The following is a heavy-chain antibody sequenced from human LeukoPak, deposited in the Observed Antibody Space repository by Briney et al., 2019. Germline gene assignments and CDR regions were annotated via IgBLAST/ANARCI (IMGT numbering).Heavy chain of an antibody. CDR2: ISDNGGTT. CDR1: GFSFTSYA. V-gene: IGHV3-64*01. D-gene: IGHD1-1*01. CDR3: ARRPGTSQFDY. J-gene: IGHJ4*02. Sequence: GGSLRLSCAASGFSFTSYAMHWVRPAPGKGLEYVSEISDNGGTTYYANSVKGRFTISRDNSKNTLYLQMGSLRPEDMAVYYCARRPGTSQFDYWGQGTLVTVSS.